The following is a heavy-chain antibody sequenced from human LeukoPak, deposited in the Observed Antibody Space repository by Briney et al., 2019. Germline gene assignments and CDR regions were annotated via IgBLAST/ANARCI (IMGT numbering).Heavy chain of an antibody. CDR1: GGSFSGYY. V-gene: IGHV4-34*01. J-gene: IGHJ6*02. CDR2: INNSGST. CDR3: ARLQTVAGTSPFYYYYYGMDV. D-gene: IGHD6-19*01. Sequence: SETLSLTCAVYGGSFSGYYWSWIRQPPGKGLEWIGEINNSGSTNYNPSLNSRVTISVDTSKNQFSLKLSSVTAADTAVYYCARLQTVAGTSPFYYYYYGMDVWGQGTTVTVSS.